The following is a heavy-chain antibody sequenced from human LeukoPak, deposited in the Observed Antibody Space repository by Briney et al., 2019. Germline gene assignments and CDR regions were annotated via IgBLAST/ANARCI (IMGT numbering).Heavy chain of an antibody. V-gene: IGHV3-53*01. D-gene: IGHD3-10*01. CDR3: ARLGGSGSYSIN. Sequence: GGSLRLSCAVSGFTVSGNYMSWVRQAPGKGLEWVSLIYSGGTTYYADSVKGRFTISRDNAKNSLYLQMNSLRAEDTAVYYCARLGGSGSYSINWGQGTLVTVSS. CDR1: GFTVSGNY. CDR2: IYSGGTT. J-gene: IGHJ4*02.